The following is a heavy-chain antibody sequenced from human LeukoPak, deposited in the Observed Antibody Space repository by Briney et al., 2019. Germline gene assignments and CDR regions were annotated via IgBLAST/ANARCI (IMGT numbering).Heavy chain of an antibody. V-gene: IGHV4-39*01. CDR2: IYYSGST. D-gene: IGHD5-12*01. CDR1: GGSISSSSYY. J-gene: IGHJ4*02. CDR3: ACNSGYSGLGGC. Sequence: PSETLSLTCTVSGGSISSSSYYWGWVRQPPGKGLEWIGSIYYSGSTYYNPSLKSRVTISVDTSKNQFSLQMSSVTAADTAVYYRACNSGYSGLGGCWGQGTLVTVSS.